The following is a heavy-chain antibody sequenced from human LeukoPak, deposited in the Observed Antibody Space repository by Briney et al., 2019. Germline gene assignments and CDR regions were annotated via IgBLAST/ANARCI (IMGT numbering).Heavy chain of an antibody. Sequence: PGGSLRLSCAASGFSVSAKCMTWVRQAPGRGLEWVSSLYRTGSAYYADSVQGRFTISYDYSENTVYLQMNSLRVDDTAVYYCAIEGEPFGESDKWGQGTLITVSS. CDR3: AIEGEPFGESDK. V-gene: IGHV3-53*01. CDR1: GFSVSAKC. CDR2: LYRTGSA. J-gene: IGHJ4*02. D-gene: IGHD3-10*01.